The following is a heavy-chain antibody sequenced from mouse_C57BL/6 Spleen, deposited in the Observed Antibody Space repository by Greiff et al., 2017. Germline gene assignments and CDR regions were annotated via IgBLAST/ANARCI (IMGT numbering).Heavy chain of an antibody. Sequence: EVQLQQSGPGLVKPSQSLSLTCSVTGYSITSGYYWNWIRQFPGNKLEWMGYISYDGSNNYNPSLKNRISITRDTSKNQFFLKLNSVTTEDTATYYCARDPHGFFDYWGQGTTLTVSS. CDR2: ISYDGSN. CDR3: ARDPHGFFDY. CDR1: GYSITSGYY. J-gene: IGHJ2*01. V-gene: IGHV3-6*01.